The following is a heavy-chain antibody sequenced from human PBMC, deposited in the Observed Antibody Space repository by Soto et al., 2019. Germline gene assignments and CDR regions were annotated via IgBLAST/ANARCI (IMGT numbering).Heavy chain of an antibody. CDR2: ISPYNGNT. J-gene: IGHJ6*03. Sequence: QVQLVQSGPEVKKPGASVKVSCKTSGYTFTTYGISWVRQAPGQGFEWMGWISPYNGNTHYAPQFQGRVTMTTDTLTTTAYMELRTLRSDDRAIYFCARALSVAQYYYYMDVWGKGTTVTVSS. V-gene: IGHV1-18*01. CDR1: GYTFTTYG. CDR3: ARALSVAQYYYYMDV. D-gene: IGHD6-19*01.